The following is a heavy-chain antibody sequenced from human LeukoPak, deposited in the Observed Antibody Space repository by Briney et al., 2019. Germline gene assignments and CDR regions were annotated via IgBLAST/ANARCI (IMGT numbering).Heavy chain of an antibody. J-gene: IGHJ6*02. D-gene: IGHD6-13*01. Sequence: GRSLRLSCAASGFTFDDYAMHWVRQAPGKGLEGVSGISWNSGSIGYADSVKGRFTISRDNAKNSLYLQMNSLRAEDTALYYCAKDRISSSPSKYYYYYYGMDVWGQGTTVTVSS. CDR3: AKDRISSSPSKYYYYYYGMDV. CDR2: ISWNSGSI. CDR1: GFTFDDYA. V-gene: IGHV3-9*01.